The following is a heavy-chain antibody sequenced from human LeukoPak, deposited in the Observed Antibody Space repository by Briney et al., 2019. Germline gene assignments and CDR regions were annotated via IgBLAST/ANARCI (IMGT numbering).Heavy chain of an antibody. CDR1: GASLRSYY. V-gene: IGHV4-59*08. CDR2: IYYSGST. J-gene: IGHJ6*02. CDR3: ARHLFIATATYGLDV. D-gene: IGHD6-13*01. Sequence: SETLSLTCTLSGASLRSYYWSWIRQPPGKGLEWIGYIYYSGSTKYNPSLKSRVTISVDTSKNQFSLKLTSVTAADTAIYYCARHLFIATATYGLDVWGQGTTVTVSS.